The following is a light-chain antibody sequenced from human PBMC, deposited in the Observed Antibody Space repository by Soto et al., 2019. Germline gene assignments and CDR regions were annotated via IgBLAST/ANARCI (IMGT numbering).Light chain of an antibody. CDR2: DVT. CDR1: SSDVGIYDL. CDR3: CSYAGSSTFV. J-gene: IGLJ1*01. V-gene: IGLV2-23*02. Sequence: QSALTQPASVSGSPGQSITISCTGTSSDVGIYDLVSWYKHHPGRAPQLIIYDVTKRPSGVSNRFSGSKSGNTASLTISGLQAEDEADYYCCSYAGSSTFVFGTGT.